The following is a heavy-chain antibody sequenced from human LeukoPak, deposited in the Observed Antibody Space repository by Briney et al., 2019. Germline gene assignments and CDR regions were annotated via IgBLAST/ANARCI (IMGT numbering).Heavy chain of an antibody. CDR2: INRSGNT. V-gene: IGHV4-34*01. Sequence: SETLSPTCALFGGSFSSYYCSWIRQPPGKGLEWIGGINRSGNTNYNPSLKSRVTISVDTSKNQFSLKLNSVTAADTAVYYCASHGYNWDNPWGQGTLVTVSS. D-gene: IGHD1/OR15-1a*01. CDR3: ASHGYNWDNP. CDR1: GGSFSSYY. J-gene: IGHJ5*02.